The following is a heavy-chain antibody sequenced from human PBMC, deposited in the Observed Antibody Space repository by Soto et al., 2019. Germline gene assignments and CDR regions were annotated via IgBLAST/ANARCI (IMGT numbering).Heavy chain of an antibody. CDR2: IIPIFGTA. CDR1: GGTFSSYA. V-gene: IGHV1-69*06. J-gene: IGHJ3*02. CDR3: SIPGIAAAGMRRNAFDI. Sequence: AVKVSCKAFGGTFSSYAISWVRQAPGQGLEWMGGIIPIFGTANYAQKFQGRVTITADKSTSTAYMELSSLRSEDTAVYYCSIPGIAAAGMRRNAFDIWGQGTMVTVSS. D-gene: IGHD6-13*01.